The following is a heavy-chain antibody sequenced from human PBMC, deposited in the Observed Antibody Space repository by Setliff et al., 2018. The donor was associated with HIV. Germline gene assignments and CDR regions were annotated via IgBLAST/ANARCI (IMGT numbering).Heavy chain of an antibody. CDR3: AREMGSTHQAFDI. J-gene: IGHJ3*02. CDR2: ISPNGNSM. V-gene: IGHV3-48*04. D-gene: IGHD2-15*01. Sequence: GGSLRLSCAASGFTFSSYSMNWVRQAPGKGLEWVSYISPNGNSMYYADSVKGRFTISRDNAKNSLYLQMSSLRAEDTAVYYCAREMGSTHQAFDIWGQGTMVTVSS. CDR1: GFTFSSYS.